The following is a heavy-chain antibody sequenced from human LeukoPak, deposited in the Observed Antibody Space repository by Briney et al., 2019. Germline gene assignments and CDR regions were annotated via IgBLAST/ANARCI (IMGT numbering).Heavy chain of an antibody. D-gene: IGHD1-14*01. CDR1: GCTISNND. CDR3: ARGVEPLAANTLAY. J-gene: IGHJ4*02. Sequence: GGSLRLSCAASGCTISNNDMTWGRQAPGKGLEWVSVLYSDGNTKYADSVQGRFTISRDNSKNTLYLEMNSLSPDDTAVYYCARGVEPLAANTLAYWGQGTLVTVSS. CDR2: LYSDGNT. V-gene: IGHV3-53*01.